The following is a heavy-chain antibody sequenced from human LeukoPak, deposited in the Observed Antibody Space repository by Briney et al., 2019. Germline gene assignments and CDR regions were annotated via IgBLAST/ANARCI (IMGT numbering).Heavy chain of an antibody. Sequence: SETLSLTCTVSGGSISSSSYYWGWIRQPPGKGLEWIGSIYYSGSTYYNPSLKSRVTISVDTSKNQFSLKLSSVTAADTAVYYCARENGYRYDYWGQGTLVTVSS. D-gene: IGHD5-18*01. CDR3: ARENGYRYDY. CDR2: IYYSGST. V-gene: IGHV4-39*07. CDR1: GGSISSSSYY. J-gene: IGHJ4*02.